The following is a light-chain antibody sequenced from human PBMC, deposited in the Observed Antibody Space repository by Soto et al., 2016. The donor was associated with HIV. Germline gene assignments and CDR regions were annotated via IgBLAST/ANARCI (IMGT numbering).Light chain of an antibody. Sequence: IQMTQSPSSLSASVGDRVTITCRASQGIKNELAWYQQKPGKAPKLLIYSASSLGGEVPSRFSGSGSGTDFTLTIYSLQPEDSAILFCLQDLQFTRTTFGLGD. J-gene: IGKJ2*01. V-gene: IGKV1-6*01. CDR1: QGIKNE. CDR3: LQDLQFTRTT. CDR2: SAS.